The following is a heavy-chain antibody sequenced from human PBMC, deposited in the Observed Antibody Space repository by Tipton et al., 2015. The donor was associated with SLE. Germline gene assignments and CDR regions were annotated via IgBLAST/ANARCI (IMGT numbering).Heavy chain of an antibody. CDR2: IYPGDSDT. J-gene: IGHJ5*02. V-gene: IGHV5-51*01. CDR3: ARYMGDTLVKSWFDP. CDR1: GYSFATYW. Sequence: VQLVQSGAEVKKPGESLKISCKGSGYSFATYWIGWVRQMPGKGLEWRGIIYPGDSDTRYSPSFQGQVTISADKSISTAYLQWSSLKASDTGMYYCARYMGDTLVKSWFDPWGQGTLVTVSS. D-gene: IGHD3-22*01.